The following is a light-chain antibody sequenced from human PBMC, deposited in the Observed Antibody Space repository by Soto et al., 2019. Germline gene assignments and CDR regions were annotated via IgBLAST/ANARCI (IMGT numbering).Light chain of an antibody. J-gene: IGLJ1*01. CDR1: SCDVGGYSS. CDR2: EVS. V-gene: IGLV2-14*01. CDR3: SSYTGSSTYV. Sequence: QSALTQPASVSGSPGQSITISCSGTSCDVGGYSSVSWFQHHPGNPPNLIIYEVSHRPSGVSYRSAGSKSGNTASPTISGLHPEDEADYYCSSYTGSSTYVFGLGTKLTVL.